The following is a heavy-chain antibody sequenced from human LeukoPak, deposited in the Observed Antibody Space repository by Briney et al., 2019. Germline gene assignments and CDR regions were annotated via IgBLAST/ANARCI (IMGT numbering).Heavy chain of an antibody. CDR2: ISWNSASV. V-gene: IGHV3-9*01. CDR1: GFTFDDYG. CDR3: AKDYGYSSSWYHY. J-gene: IGHJ4*02. Sequence: PGGSLRLSCEASGFTFDDYGMHWVRQAPGKGLEWVSTISWNSASVGYVDSGKGRFTISRDNAKKTLYLQMNSLRPEDTALYYCAKDYGYSSSWYHYWGQGTLVTVSS. D-gene: IGHD6-13*01.